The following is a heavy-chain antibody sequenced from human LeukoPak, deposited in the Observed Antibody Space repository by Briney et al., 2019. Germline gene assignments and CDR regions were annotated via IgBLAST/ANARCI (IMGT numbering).Heavy chain of an antibody. CDR2: IYYSGST. CDR3: ARGRGDSSSRRRFDY. CDR1: GGSISSSSYY. Sequence: PSETLSLTCTVSGGSISSSSYYWGWIRQPPGKGLEWIGSIYYSGSTYYNPSLKSRVTISVDTSKNQFSLKLSSVTAADTAVYYCARGRGDSSSRRRFDYWGQGTLVTVSS. V-gene: IGHV4-39*01. D-gene: IGHD6-13*01. J-gene: IGHJ4*02.